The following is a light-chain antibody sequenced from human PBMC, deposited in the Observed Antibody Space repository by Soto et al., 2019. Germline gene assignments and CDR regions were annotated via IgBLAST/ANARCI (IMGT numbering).Light chain of an antibody. Sequence: EIVMTQSPATLSVSPGERATLSCRASQSVSSNLAWYQQKPGQAPRLLIYGASTRATGIPARLSGSGSGTEFTLTISSLQSEDCAVYYCQQYNNWLESFGQGTKVEIK. CDR3: QQYNNWLES. CDR2: GAS. J-gene: IGKJ1*01. V-gene: IGKV3-15*01. CDR1: QSVSSN.